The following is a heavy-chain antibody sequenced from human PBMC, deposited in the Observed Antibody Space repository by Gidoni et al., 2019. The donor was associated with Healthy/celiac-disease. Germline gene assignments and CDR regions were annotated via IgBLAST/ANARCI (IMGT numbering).Heavy chain of an antibody. V-gene: IGHV3-7*01. Sequence: EVQLVESGGGLVQPGGSLRLSCAASGFTFRSYWLSWVRQAPGKGLEWVANIKQDGSEKYYVDSVKGRFTISRDNAKNSLYLQMNSLRAEDTAVYYCVRESGYSSSWYGEGDRYYFDYWGQGTLVTVSS. CDR1: GFTFRSYW. D-gene: IGHD6-13*01. CDR2: IKQDGSEK. CDR3: VRESGYSSSWYGEGDRYYFDY. J-gene: IGHJ4*02.